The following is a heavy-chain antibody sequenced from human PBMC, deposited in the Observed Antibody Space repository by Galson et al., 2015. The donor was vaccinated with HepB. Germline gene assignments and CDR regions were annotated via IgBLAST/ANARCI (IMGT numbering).Heavy chain of an antibody. V-gene: IGHV3-23*01. CDR3: AKVFPEKTSGWYRQALYYFDS. D-gene: IGHD6-19*01. CDR2: VSDNGDTT. CDR1: GFAFTSFA. Sequence: SLRLSCAASGFAFTSFAMSWVRQAPGKGLEWVATVSDNGDTTAYADSVQGRFTISRDNSKNTLFLQMNSLRADDTAIYFCAKVFPEKTSGWYRQALYYFDSWGQGTRVTVSS. J-gene: IGHJ4*02.